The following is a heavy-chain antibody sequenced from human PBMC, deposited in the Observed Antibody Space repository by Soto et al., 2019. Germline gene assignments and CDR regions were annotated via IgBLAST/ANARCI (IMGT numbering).Heavy chain of an antibody. J-gene: IGHJ6*02. CDR1: GFILSDHY. Sequence: EVQLVESGGGLVQPGGSLRLACTASGFILSDHYMDWVRQAPGKGLEWIGRSRDKVNSYTTQYAASVKGRFTISRDESKDSLYLQIDNLKTEDTAAYFCTRGGSSSPYYDPMDVWGQGTTVIISS. D-gene: IGHD6-6*01. V-gene: IGHV3-72*01. CDR3: TRGGSSSPYYDPMDV. CDR2: SRDKVNSYTT.